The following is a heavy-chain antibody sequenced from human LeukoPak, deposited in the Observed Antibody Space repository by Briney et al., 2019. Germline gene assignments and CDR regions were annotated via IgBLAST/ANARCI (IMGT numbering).Heavy chain of an antibody. CDR2: ISGSGGST. J-gene: IGHJ4*02. Sequence: GGSLRLSCAASGFTFSSYAMSWVRQAPGKGLEWVSAISGSGGSTYYADSVRGRFTISRDNSKNTLYLQMNSLRAEDTAVYYCAKDSRGPGYCSGGSCYSEDYWGQGTLVTVSS. V-gene: IGHV3-23*01. CDR3: AKDSRGPGYCSGGSCYSEDY. CDR1: GFTFSSYA. D-gene: IGHD2-15*01.